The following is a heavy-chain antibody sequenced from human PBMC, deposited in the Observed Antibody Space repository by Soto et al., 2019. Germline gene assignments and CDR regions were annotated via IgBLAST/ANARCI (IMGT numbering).Heavy chain of an antibody. J-gene: IGHJ4*02. V-gene: IGHV1-2*02. D-gene: IGHD6-19*01. CDR3: GLGTRTFDL. CDR1: GYTFTGSY. Sequence: ASVKVSCKASGYTFTGSYIHWVRQAPGQGLQWMGCINPGNGGTNYAQKFQGRVSMTGDASTTTAYMELGSLTSDDTAVYYCGLGTRTFDLWGQGTLVTVSS. CDR2: INPGNGGT.